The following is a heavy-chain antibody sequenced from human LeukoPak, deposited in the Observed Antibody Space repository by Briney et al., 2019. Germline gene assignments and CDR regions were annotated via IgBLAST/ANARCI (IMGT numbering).Heavy chain of an antibody. J-gene: IGHJ4*02. D-gene: IGHD2/OR15-2a*01. CDR2: IKQDGSEK. CDR3: ARDLSRYYFDY. Sequence: GGSLRLSCAASGFTFSSYWMSWVRQAPGKGLEWVANIKQDGSEKYYADSVKGRFTISRDNAKNTLYLQMSSHSAEDTAVYYCARDLSRYYFDYWGQGTLVTVSS. CDR1: GFTFSSYW. V-gene: IGHV3-7*01.